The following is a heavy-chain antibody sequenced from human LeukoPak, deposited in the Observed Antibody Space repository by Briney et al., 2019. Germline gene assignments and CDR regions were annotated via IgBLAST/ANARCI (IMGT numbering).Heavy chain of an antibody. Sequence: GGSLRLSCAASGFTFSSYGMHWVRQAPGKGLEWVSSLSSGSKYIYYADSVKGRFTISRDNAKSSLYLQMNSLRADDTAVYYCARGGTAATGIGSWGQGTLVTVSS. CDR3: ARGGTAATGIGS. D-gene: IGHD6-13*01. J-gene: IGHJ5*02. CDR1: GFTFSSYG. V-gene: IGHV3-21*01. CDR2: LSSGSKYI.